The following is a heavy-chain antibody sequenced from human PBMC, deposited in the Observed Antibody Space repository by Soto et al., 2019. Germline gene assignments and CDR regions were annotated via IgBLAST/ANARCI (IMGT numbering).Heavy chain of an antibody. V-gene: IGHV5-51*01. CDR1: GYSFTSYW. J-gene: IGHJ6*02. Sequence: PGESLKISCKGSGYSFTSYWIGWVRQMPGKGLEWKGIIYPGDSDTRYSPSFQGQVTISADKSISTAYLQWSSLKASDTAMYYCARNTRITGTTNYYGMDVWGQGTTVTVS. CDR3: ARNTRITGTTNYYGMDV. CDR2: IYPGDSDT. D-gene: IGHD1-7*01.